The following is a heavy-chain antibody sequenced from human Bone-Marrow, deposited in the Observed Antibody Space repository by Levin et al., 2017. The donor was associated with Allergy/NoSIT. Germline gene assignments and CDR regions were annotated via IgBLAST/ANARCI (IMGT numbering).Heavy chain of an antibody. J-gene: IGHJ2*01. Sequence: GESLKISCAASGFTFSSYAMSWVRQAPGKGLEWVSAITGSGGSTYYADSVKGRFTISRDNSKNTLYLQMNSLTAEDTAIYYCAKAATGHWYFDLWGRGTLVTVSS. CDR3: AKAATGHWYFDL. CDR2: ITGSGGST. D-gene: IGHD6-13*01. CDR1: GFTFSSYA. V-gene: IGHV3-23*01.